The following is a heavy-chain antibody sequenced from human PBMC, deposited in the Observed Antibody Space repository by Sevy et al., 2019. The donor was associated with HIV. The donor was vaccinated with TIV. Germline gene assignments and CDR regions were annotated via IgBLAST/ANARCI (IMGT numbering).Heavy chain of an antibody. V-gene: IGHV3-7*03. CDR2: IKKDGSEK. D-gene: IGHD2-2*01. CDR3: ARDCSSTKCLWGLDV. Sequence: GGSLRLSCAASGFTFSRYWMSWVRQAPGKGLEWVANIKKDGSEKYYVDSVKGRFTISRDNAKNSLYLQMNSLRAEDTALYYCARDCSSTKCLWGLDVWGQGTTVTVSS. CDR1: GFTFSRYW. J-gene: IGHJ6*02.